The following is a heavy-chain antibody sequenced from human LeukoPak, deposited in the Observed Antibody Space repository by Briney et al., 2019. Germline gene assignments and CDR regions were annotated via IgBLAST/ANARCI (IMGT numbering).Heavy chain of an antibody. D-gene: IGHD2-15*01. Sequence: GGSLRLSSAASVFTFSNHTMSWVRQAPGKGLQWVAVISGGGRTTEYADFVKGRFTISRDNSKNTLSMQMNSVTDEDTAIYFCAKNVVVKRYIDFWGQGTMVTVSS. CDR3: AKNVVVKRYIDF. V-gene: IGHV3-23*01. CDR1: VFTFSNHT. CDR2: ISGGGRTT. J-gene: IGHJ4*02.